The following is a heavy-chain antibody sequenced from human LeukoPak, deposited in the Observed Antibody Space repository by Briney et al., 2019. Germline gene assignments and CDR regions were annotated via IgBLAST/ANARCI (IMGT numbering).Heavy chain of an antibody. CDR3: SRVKDGYSDFDS. D-gene: IGHD2-15*01. J-gene: IGHJ4*02. CDR1: GGSISSGDYY. Sequence: SQTLSLTCTVSGGSISSGDYYWTWIRQPPGKGLEWIGYSYYSGTTYYNPSLKSRVSISIDASMNQFSLKVTSVTAADTAVYYCSRVKDGYSDFDSWGQGTLVTVSS. V-gene: IGHV4-30-4*01. CDR2: SYYSGTT.